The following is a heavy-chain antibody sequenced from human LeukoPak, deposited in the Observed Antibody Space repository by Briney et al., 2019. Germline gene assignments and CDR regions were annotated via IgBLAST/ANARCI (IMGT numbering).Heavy chain of an antibody. V-gene: IGHV3-21*01. Sequence: GGSLRLSCAASGFTFSSYSMNWVRQAPGKGLEWVSSISSSSSYIYYADSEKGRFTISRDNAKNSLYLQMNSLRAEDTAVYYCARDRGAQRGYYGMDVWGQGTTVTVSS. J-gene: IGHJ6*02. D-gene: IGHD3-10*01. CDR3: ARDRGAQRGYYGMDV. CDR1: GFTFSSYS. CDR2: ISSSSSYI.